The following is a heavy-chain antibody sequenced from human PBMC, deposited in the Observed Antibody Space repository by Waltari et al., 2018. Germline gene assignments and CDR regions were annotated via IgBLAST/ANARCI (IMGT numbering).Heavy chain of an antibody. CDR1: GFTFSSYG. D-gene: IGHD1-26*01. V-gene: IGHV3-33*01. J-gene: IGHJ4*02. CDR3: AREREVGATSYYFDY. Sequence: QVQLVESGGGVVQPGRSLRLSCAASGFTFSSYGMHWVRQAPGKGLEWVAVIWYDGSNKYYADSVKGRFTISRDNSKNTLYLQMNSLRAEDTAVYYCAREREVGATSYYFDYWGQGTLVTVSS. CDR2: IWYDGSNK.